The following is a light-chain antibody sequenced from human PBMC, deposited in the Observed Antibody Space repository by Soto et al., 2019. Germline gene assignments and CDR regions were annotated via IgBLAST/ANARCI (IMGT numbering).Light chain of an antibody. J-gene: IGKJ4*01. CDR1: RGSSNY. Sequence: DIQITLSPYSLSASEADRLTITCRASRGSSNYFACYQQNPGKVPKLLIYAASTLQSGVPSRFSGSGSGTDFTLTISSLQHEDVATYYCQKYNSAPTFGGGTKVDI. CDR3: QKYNSAPT. V-gene: IGKV1-27*01. CDR2: AAS.